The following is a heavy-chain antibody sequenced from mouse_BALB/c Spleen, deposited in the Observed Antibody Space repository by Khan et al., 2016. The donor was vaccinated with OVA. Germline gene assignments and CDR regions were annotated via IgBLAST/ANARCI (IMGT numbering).Heavy chain of an antibody. D-gene: IGHD1-1*01. J-gene: IGHJ2*01. CDR3: ARRGLRWDFDY. Sequence: QVQLKQSGAELAKPGASVKMSCKASGYTFINYWMPWVKQRPGQGLEWIGYINPSTGYSEYNQKFKDKATLTADKSSSTAYMQLSSLTSEDSAVYYGARRGLRWDFDYWGQGTTLTVSS. V-gene: IGHV1-7*01. CDR1: GYTFINYW. CDR2: INPSTGYS.